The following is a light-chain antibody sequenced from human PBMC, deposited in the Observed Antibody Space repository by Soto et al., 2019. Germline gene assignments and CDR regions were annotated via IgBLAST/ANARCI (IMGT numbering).Light chain of an antibody. V-gene: IGKV2-28*01. Sequence: EIVMTQSPLSLSVTPGEPASISCRSSQSLLHSDGYNHLNWYLQKPGQSPQLLIYLGANRASGVPDRISASGAGTDFTLKISRVEAEDVGIYYCMQALPTPRTLGRGTRVEIK. CDR3: MQALPTPRT. CDR2: LGA. CDR1: QSLLHSDGYNH. J-gene: IGKJ1*01.